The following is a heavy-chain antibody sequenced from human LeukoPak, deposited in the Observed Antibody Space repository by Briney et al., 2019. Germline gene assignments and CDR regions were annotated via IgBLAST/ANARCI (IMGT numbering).Heavy chain of an antibody. CDR1: GFTFSDYY. CDR2: ISSSSSYT. Sequence: PGGSLRLSCAVSGFTFSDYYMSWIRQAPGKGLEWVSYISSSSSYTNYADSVKGRFTISRDNAKNSLYLQMNSLRAEDTAVYYCARHYYGSGSYDYWGQGTLVTVSS. V-gene: IGHV3-11*06. J-gene: IGHJ4*02. CDR3: ARHYYGSGSYDY. D-gene: IGHD3-10*01.